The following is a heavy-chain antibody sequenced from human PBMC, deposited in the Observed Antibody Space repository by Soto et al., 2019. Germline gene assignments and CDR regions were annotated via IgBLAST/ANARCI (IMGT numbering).Heavy chain of an antibody. CDR1: GGSFSGYY. D-gene: IGHD6-6*01. Sequence: SETLSLTCAVYGGSFSGYYWSWIRQPPGKGLEWIGEINHSGSTNYNPSLKSRITISVDTSKNQFYLKLSSVTAADTAVYYCARVRGVGSSEDYWGQGTLVTVSS. CDR3: ARVRGVGSSEDY. CDR2: INHSGST. J-gene: IGHJ4*02. V-gene: IGHV4-34*01.